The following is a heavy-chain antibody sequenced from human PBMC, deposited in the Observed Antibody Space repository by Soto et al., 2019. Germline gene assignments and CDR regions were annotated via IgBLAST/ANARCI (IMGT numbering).Heavy chain of an antibody. J-gene: IGHJ6*02. CDR3: ARDSRFGYYYGMDV. CDR1: GGTFSSYA. D-gene: IGHD3-3*01. CDR2: IIPIFGTA. V-gene: IGHV1-69*13. Sequence: ASVKVSCKASGGTFSSYAISWVRQAPGQGLEWMGGIIPIFGTANYAQKFQGRVTITADESTSTAYMELSSLRSEDTAVFYCARDSRFGYYYGMDVWGQGTTVTVSS.